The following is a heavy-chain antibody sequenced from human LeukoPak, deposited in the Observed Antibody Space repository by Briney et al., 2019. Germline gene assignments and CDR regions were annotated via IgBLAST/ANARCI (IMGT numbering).Heavy chain of an antibody. CDR3: ARHSGSGSLSRPFDP. J-gene: IGHJ5*02. V-gene: IGHV4-39*02. CDR2: VYYTGSI. Sequence: SETLSLTCSVSGASVTSGGFYWGWLRQPPGKGPEWIATVYYTGSIYYNPALKSRVTISIDTSKNHFSLRLTSVTATHTAIYHCARHSGSGSLSRPFDPWGQGTLVTVSS. CDR1: GASVTSGGFY. D-gene: IGHD3-10*01.